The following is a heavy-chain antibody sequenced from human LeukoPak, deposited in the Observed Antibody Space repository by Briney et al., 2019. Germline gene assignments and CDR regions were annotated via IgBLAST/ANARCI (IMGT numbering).Heavy chain of an antibody. J-gene: IGHJ4*02. CDR2: IYYSGST. Sequence: PSQTLSLTRAVSGGSISSGGYSWSWIRQPPGMGLVWIGYIYYSGSTYYNPSLKSRVTISVDTSKNQFSLKLSSVTAADTAVYYCARGSLLWFGEVGFDYWGQGTLVTVSS. V-gene: IGHV4-30-4*07. CDR1: GGSISSGGYS. CDR3: ARGSLLWFGEVGFDY. D-gene: IGHD3-10*01.